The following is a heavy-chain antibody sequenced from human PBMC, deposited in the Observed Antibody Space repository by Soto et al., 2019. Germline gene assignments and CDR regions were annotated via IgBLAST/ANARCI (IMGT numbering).Heavy chain of an antibody. CDR1: GFTFSSYG. CDR3: AMDRLFRLRYFDWSLSTAFDY. CDR2: ISYAGSNK. J-gene: IGHJ4*02. V-gene: IGHV3-30*03. Sequence: QVQLVESGGGVVQPGRSLRLSCAASGFTFSSYGMHWVRQAPGKGLEWVAVISYAGSNKYYADSVKGRFTISRDSSKNTLYLQMNSLRAEDTAMYYCAMDRLFRLRYFDWSLSTAFDYWGQGTLVTVSS. D-gene: IGHD3-9*01.